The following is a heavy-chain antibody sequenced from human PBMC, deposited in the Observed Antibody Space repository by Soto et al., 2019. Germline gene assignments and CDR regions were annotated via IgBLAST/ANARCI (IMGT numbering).Heavy chain of an antibody. CDR1: GGSFSGYY. J-gene: IGHJ4*02. CDR3: ARGIGYCSSINCYSSRRLRFDS. Sequence: QVQLQQWGAGLLKPSETLSLTCAVYGGSFSGYYWTWIRQSPEKGLEWIGEVNHSGTTYYNPSLKTRVTISVHTPKNQFSLKMSSVTAAAPAVYYCARGIGYCSSINCYSSRRLRFDSWGQGTLVTVSS. D-gene: IGHD2-2*01. CDR2: VNHSGTT. V-gene: IGHV4-34*01.